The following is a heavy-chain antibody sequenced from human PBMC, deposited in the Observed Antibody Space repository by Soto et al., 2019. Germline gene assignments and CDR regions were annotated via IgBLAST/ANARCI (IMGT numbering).Heavy chain of an antibody. Sequence: QLQLQESGPGLVKPSETLSLTCTVSGGSISSSSYYWGWIRQPPGKGLEWIGSIYYSGSTYYNPSLKSRVTISVDTSKNQFSLKLSSVTAADTAVYYCARLPVTMVRGVNSWGQGTLVTVSS. D-gene: IGHD3-10*01. V-gene: IGHV4-39*01. CDR2: IYYSGST. CDR3: ARLPVTMVRGVNS. CDR1: GGSISSSSYY. J-gene: IGHJ4*02.